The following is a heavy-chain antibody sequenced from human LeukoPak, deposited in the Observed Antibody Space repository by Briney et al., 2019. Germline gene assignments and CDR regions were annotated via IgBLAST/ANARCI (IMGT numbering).Heavy chain of an antibody. V-gene: IGHV4-59*01. CDR1: GGSISSYY. CDR3: ARTYYDFWSGYPNINGMDV. Sequence: SETLSLTCTVSGGSISSYYWSWIRQPPGKGLEWIGYIYYSGSTNYNPSLKSRVTISVDTSKNQFSLKLSSVTAADMAVYYCARTYYDFWSGYPNINGMDVWGQGTTVTVSS. D-gene: IGHD3-3*01. J-gene: IGHJ6*02. CDR2: IYYSGST.